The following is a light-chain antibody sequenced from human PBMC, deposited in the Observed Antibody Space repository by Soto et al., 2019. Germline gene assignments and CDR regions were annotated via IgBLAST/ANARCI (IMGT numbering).Light chain of an antibody. V-gene: IGLV2-8*01. CDR2: EVT. J-gene: IGLJ2*01. Sequence: SALTQPPSAPGSPGQSVTISCTGTSSDVGAYNYVSWYQQHPGKAPKLMIYEVTKRPSGVPDRFSGSKSGNTASLTVSGLQAEDEADYYCSSYEGSHNLLFGGGTKLTVL. CDR1: SSDVGAYNY. CDR3: SSYEGSHNLL.